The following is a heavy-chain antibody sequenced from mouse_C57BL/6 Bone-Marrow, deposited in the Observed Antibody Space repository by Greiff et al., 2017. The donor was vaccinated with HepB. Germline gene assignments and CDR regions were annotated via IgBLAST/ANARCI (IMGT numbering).Heavy chain of an antibody. CDR1: GYTFTSYW. V-gene: IGHV1-55*01. CDR2: IYPGSGST. CDR3: ESGVLRLYYFDY. Sequence: QVQLQQPGAELVKPGASVKMSCKASGYTFTSYWITWVKQRPGQGLEWIGDIYPGSGSTNYNEKFKSKATLTVDTSSSTAYMQLSSLTSEDSAVYYCESGVLRLYYFDYWGEGTTLTVSS. J-gene: IGHJ2*01. D-gene: IGHD1-1*01.